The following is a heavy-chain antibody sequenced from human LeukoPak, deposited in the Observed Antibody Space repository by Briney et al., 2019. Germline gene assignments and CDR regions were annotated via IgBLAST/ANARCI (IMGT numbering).Heavy chain of an antibody. CDR1: GGSISTSSYF. V-gene: IGHV4-39*01. CDR3: ARRHYYDSSGYHYYFDY. J-gene: IGHJ4*02. CDR2: IYYSGST. Sequence: PSETLSLTCTVSGGSISTSSYFWGWIRPPPGKGLEWIGNIYYSGSTYYNPSLKSRVTISVDTSKNQFSLKVSSVTAADTAVYYCARRHYYDSSGYHYYFDYWGQGTLVTVSS. D-gene: IGHD3-22*01.